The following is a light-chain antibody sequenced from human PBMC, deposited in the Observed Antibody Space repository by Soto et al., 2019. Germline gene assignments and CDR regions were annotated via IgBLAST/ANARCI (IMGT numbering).Light chain of an antibody. CDR1: QSVSSN. CDR2: GAF. CDR3: QQYNNWPPIT. V-gene: IGKV3-15*01. Sequence: ILMTQSPATLSLSPGGRATLSCRASQSVSSNLAWYQQKPGQAPRLLIHGAFTRATGIPARFSGSGSGTEFTLTISSLQSEDFAVFYCQQYNNWPPITFGQGTRLEIK. J-gene: IGKJ5*01.